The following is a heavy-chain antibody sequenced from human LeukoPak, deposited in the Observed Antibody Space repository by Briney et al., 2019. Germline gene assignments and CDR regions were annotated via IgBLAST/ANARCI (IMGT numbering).Heavy chain of an antibody. CDR3: ARDLFRYL. CDR1: GITLSNYG. J-gene: IGHJ4*02. V-gene: IGHV3-23*01. Sequence: GGSLTLSCAVSGITLSNYGMSWVRQAPGKGLEWVAGISGSGGSTNYADSVKGRFTISRDNPKNTLFLQMKSLRAEDTAVYYCARDLFRYLGGQGTLVTVSS. D-gene: IGHD2-2*02. CDR2: ISGSGGST.